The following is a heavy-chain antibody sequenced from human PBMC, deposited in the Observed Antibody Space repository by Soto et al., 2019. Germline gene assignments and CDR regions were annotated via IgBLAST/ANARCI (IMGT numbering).Heavy chain of an antibody. CDR3: ATAWDL. D-gene: IGHD1-26*01. CDR2: ISYSGSP. J-gene: IGHJ1*01. Sequence: SETLSLTCTISGVSVSRDYQWIWIRQPPGKGLEWIGHISYSGSPYYHPSLRSRLSISVDTSKNQFSLKVKSVTAADTAVYYFATAWDLWRQGTLVTVSS. V-gene: IGHV4-30-4*01. CDR1: GVSVSRDYQ.